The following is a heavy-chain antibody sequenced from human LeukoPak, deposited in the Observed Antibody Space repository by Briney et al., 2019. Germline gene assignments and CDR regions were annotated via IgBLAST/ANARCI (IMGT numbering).Heavy chain of an antibody. CDR2: ISSSSSYI. CDR1: GFTFSSYS. CDR3: ARDRAVAANAFDI. Sequence: GGPLRLSCAASGFTFSSYSMNWVRQAPGKGLEWVSSISSSSSYIYYADSVKGRFTISRDNAKNSLYLQMNSLRAEDTAVYYCARDRAVAANAFDIWGQGTMVTVSS. D-gene: IGHD6-19*01. V-gene: IGHV3-21*01. J-gene: IGHJ3*02.